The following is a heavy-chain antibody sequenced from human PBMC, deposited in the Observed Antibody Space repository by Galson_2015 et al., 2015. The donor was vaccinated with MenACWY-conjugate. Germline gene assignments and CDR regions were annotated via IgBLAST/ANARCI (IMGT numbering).Heavy chain of an antibody. CDR3: AKDVYMDV. V-gene: IGHV3-23*01. CDR2: ISDSGAAT. J-gene: IGHJ6*03. CDR1: GFTFRQSA. Sequence: SLRLSCAVSGFTFRQSAMSWVRPAPGTGLEWVAIISDSGAATHYIDSVKGRFTISRDNSKYNLYLQMSRLRAEDTALYYCAKDVYMDVWSKGTTVSVSS.